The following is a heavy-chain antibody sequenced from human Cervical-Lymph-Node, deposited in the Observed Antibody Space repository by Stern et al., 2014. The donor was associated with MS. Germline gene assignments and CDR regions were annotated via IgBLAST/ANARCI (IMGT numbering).Heavy chain of an antibody. J-gene: IGHJ6*02. CDR1: GYTFTNNW. CDR2: IYPDDSDI. Sequence: EAQLVQSGAEVKKPGESLKISCKGSGYTFTNNWIAWVRQMPGKGLEWMGIIYPDDSDIRYRPSLQGQVTISADKSLTTAYLQWRSLKAGDSAVYYCARHPPRRKWDDPNYGMDVWGQGTTVTVSS. D-gene: IGHD1-1*01. CDR3: ARHPPRRKWDDPNYGMDV. V-gene: IGHV5-51*01.